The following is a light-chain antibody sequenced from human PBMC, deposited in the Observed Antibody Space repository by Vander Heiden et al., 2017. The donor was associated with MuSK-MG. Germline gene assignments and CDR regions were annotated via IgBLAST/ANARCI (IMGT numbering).Light chain of an antibody. Sequence: EIVMTQSPATLSVSPGERATLSCRASRSVASNLAWYQHKPGQAPRLLIYGASTRATGIPARFSGSGSGTEFTLTISSLQSEDFAVYYCHQYDNWPPSFGGGTKVEI. J-gene: IGKJ4*01. V-gene: IGKV3-15*01. CDR3: HQYDNWPPS. CDR1: RSVASN. CDR2: GAS.